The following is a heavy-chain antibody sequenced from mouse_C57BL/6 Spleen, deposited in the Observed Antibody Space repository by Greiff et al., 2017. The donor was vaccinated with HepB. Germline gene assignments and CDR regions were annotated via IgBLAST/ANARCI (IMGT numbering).Heavy chain of an antibody. J-gene: IGHJ1*03. V-gene: IGHV1-55*01. CDR2: IYPGSGST. CDR1: GYTFTSYW. Sequence: QVQLQQPGAELVKPGASVKMSCKASGYTFTSYWITWVKQRPGQGLEWIGDIYPGSGSTNYNEKFKSKATLTVDTSSSTAYMQLSSLTSEDSAVYYCARWSYYYGSFDVWGTGTTVTVSS. D-gene: IGHD1-1*01. CDR3: ARWSYYYGSFDV.